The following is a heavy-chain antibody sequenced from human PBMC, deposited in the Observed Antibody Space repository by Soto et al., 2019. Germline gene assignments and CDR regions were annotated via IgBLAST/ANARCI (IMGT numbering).Heavy chain of an antibody. J-gene: IGHJ4*02. CDR2: INSDGSDT. Sequence: EVHLVVSGGGLVQPGGSLRLSCAASGFTFSAYWMHWVRQAPGKGLVWVSLINSDGSDTSYADSVKGRLTISRDNAKNTLYLKMNSLRPEDTAVYYCVRGRAAADTGGIDYWDQGSLVTVSS. V-gene: IGHV3-74*01. CDR3: VRGRAAADTGGIDY. CDR1: GFTFSAYW. D-gene: IGHD2-8*02.